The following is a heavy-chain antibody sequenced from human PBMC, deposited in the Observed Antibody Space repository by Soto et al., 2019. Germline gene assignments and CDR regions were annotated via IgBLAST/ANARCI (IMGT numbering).Heavy chain of an antibody. CDR2: ISTSIDAT. CDR3: ARDSKVGATIYGVVAGVFDS. V-gene: IGHV3-23*01. J-gene: IGHJ4*02. CDR1: GFAFSNYA. D-gene: IGHD3-3*01. Sequence: GGSLRLSCAASGFAFSNYAMHWVRQAPGKGLEWVSSISTSIDATYYADSVKGRFTISRDDSKNTLYLQMNSLRAEDTAVYYCARDSKVGATIYGVVAGVFDSWGQGTPVTVSS.